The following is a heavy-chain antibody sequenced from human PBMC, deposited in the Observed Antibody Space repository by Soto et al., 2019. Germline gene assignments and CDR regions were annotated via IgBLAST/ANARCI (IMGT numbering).Heavy chain of an antibody. CDR2: IYHSGST. CDR1: GGSISSSNW. Sequence: QVQLQESGPGLVKPSGTLSLTCAVSGGSISSSNWWSWVRQPPGKGLEWIGEIYHSGSTNYNPSLKRRVTISVDKSKNQFSLQLSSVTAADTAVYYCARIAAARTQFDYWGQGTLVTVSS. CDR3: ARIAAARTQFDY. J-gene: IGHJ4*02. V-gene: IGHV4-4*02. D-gene: IGHD6-13*01.